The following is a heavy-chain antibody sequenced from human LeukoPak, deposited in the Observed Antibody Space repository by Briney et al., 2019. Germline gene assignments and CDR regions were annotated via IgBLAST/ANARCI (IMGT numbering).Heavy chain of an antibody. D-gene: IGHD3-22*01. J-gene: IGHJ4*02. V-gene: IGHV3-53*01. CDR2: IYSGGST. Sequence: GGSLRLSCAASGFTVSSNYMSWVRQAPGKGLEWGSVIYSGGSTYYADSVKGRFTISRDNSKSTLYLQMNSLRAEDTAVYYCAREGEDYYDSSGYYFDYWGQGTLVTVSS. CDR3: AREGEDYYDSSGYYFDY. CDR1: GFTVSSNY.